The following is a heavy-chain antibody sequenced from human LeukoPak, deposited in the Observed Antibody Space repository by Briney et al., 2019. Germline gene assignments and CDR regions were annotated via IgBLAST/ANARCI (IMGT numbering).Heavy chain of an antibody. J-gene: IGHJ6*03. D-gene: IGHD3-3*01. Sequence: GGSLRLSCAASGFTFSDYYMSWIRQAPGKGLEWVSYISSSGSTIYYADSVKGRFTISRDNAKNSLYLQMNSLRAEDTAVYYCARKGGNDFWSGYYYRYYYYMDVWGKGTTVTVSS. V-gene: IGHV3-11*04. CDR2: ISSSGSTI. CDR3: ARKGGNDFWSGYYYRYYYYMDV. CDR1: GFTFSDYY.